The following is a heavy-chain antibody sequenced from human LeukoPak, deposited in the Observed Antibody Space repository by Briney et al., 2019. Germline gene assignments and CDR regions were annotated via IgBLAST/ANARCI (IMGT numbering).Heavy chain of an antibody. CDR3: TRRSYDSGSYYDGWYFDY. J-gene: IGHJ4*02. V-gene: IGHV4-34*01. CDR1: GGSFSGYH. Sequence: PSETLSLICAVYGGSFSGYHWNWIRQAPGKGLEWIGEINHNGNTNYNPSLKGRVTISVDTSKNQFSLKLNSVTAADTAVYYCTRRSYDSGSYYDGWYFDYWGQGTLATVSS. D-gene: IGHD3-10*01. CDR2: INHNGNT.